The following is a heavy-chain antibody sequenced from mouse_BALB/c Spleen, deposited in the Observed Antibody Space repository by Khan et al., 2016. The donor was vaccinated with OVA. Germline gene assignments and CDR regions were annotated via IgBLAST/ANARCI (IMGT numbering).Heavy chain of an antibody. Sequence: EVELVESGGGLVQPGGSRKLSCAASGFSFSSYGMHWVRQAPEKGLEWVAYISGDSSTIYYTDTVKGRFTISSDNPKHTLSLQMTSLMSEDTAMYCCATSYYDEYYFDYWGPGTTLTVSS. CDR3: ATSYYDEYYFDY. V-gene: IGHV5-17*02. CDR2: ISGDSSTI. CDR1: GFSFSSYG. D-gene: IGHD1-1*01. J-gene: IGHJ2*01.